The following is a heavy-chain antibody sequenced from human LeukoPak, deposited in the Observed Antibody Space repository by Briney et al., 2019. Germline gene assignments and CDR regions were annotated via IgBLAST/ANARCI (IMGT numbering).Heavy chain of an antibody. D-gene: IGHD3-9*01. CDR1: GGSFTGYY. V-gene: IGHV4-39*01. J-gene: IGHJ4*02. CDR2: IYYSGST. Sequence: PSETLSLTCAVYGGSFTGYYWVWIHQPPGKGLEWVGSIYYSGSTYYNPSLKSRVTISVDTSKNQFSLKLSSVTAADTAVYYCALRYFDRDYWGQGTLVTVSS. CDR3: ALRYFDRDY.